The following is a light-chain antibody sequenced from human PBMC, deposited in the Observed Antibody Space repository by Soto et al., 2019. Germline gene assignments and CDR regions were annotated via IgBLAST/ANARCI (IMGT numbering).Light chain of an antibody. CDR2: ATS. CDR1: QTISSY. Sequence: DIQMTQSPSSLSASVGDRVTITCRASQTISSYLTWYQQKSGQAPELLIYATSTLQSGVPSRFSCSGSGTDFTLTISSLQPEDFATYYCQQGYSAPLTFGPGTRVDLK. J-gene: IGKJ3*01. V-gene: IGKV1-39*01. CDR3: QQGYSAPLT.